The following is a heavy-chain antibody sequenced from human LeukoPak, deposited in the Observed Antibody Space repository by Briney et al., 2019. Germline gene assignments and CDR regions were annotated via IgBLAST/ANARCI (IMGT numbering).Heavy chain of an antibody. CDR2: IYTSGSN. Sequence: SETLSLTCTVSGGSISSGSYYWSWIRQPAGKGLEWIVRIYTSGSNNYNPSLKSRVTISVDTSKNQFSLKLSSVTAADTAVYYCARDGSRGSFYFDYWGQGALVTVSS. V-gene: IGHV4-61*02. J-gene: IGHJ4*02. CDR1: GGSISSGSYY. D-gene: IGHD3-10*01. CDR3: ARDGSRGSFYFDY.